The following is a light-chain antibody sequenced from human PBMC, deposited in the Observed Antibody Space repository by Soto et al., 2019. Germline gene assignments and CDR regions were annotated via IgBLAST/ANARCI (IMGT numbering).Light chain of an antibody. V-gene: IGKV4-1*01. CDR2: WAS. Sequence: DIVMTQSPDSLAVSLGERATINCTSSQNVLYSSNKNYLAWFRQKPGQPPKLLIYWASTRESGVPDRFSGSGSGTDFTLTISSLQAEDVAVYYCQQYYSTPWTFGQGTKVEIK. J-gene: IGKJ1*01. CDR3: QQYYSTPWT. CDR1: QNVLYSSNKNY.